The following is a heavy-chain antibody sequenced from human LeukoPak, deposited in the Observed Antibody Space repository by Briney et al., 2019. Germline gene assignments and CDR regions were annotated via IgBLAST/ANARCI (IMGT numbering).Heavy chain of an antibody. Sequence: GGSLRLSCAASGFTFSSYAMSWVRQAPGKGLEWVSAISGSGGCTYYADSVKGRLTISRDNSKNTLYLQMNSLRGEDTAVYYCAKGGITIFGVVMGAFDIWGQGTMVTVSS. CDR3: AKGGITIFGVVMGAFDI. CDR1: GFTFSSYA. D-gene: IGHD3-3*01. J-gene: IGHJ3*02. V-gene: IGHV3-23*01. CDR2: ISGSGGCT.